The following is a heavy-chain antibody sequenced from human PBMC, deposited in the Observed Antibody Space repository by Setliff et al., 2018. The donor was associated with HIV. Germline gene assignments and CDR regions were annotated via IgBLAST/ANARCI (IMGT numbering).Heavy chain of an antibody. J-gene: IGHJ4*02. CDR1: GDSISSGGYY. CDR2: IYYSGST. Sequence: PSETLSLTCTVSGDSISSGGYYWSWIRQHPGKGLEWIGYIYYSGSTYYNPSLKSRVTISADTSKNQFSLKLSSVTAADTAMYYCARAKGYCNDDGCFSNFDYWGQGTLVTVSS. V-gene: IGHV4-31*03. CDR3: ARAKGYCNDDGCFSNFDY. D-gene: IGHD2-15*01.